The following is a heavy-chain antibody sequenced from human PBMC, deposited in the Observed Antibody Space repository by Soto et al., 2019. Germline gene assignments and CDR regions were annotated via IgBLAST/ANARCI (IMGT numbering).Heavy chain of an antibody. CDR2: IIPILGIA. CDR3: ARDDGLAYCGGDCYS. D-gene: IGHD2-21*02. CDR1: GGTFSSYT. Sequence: QVQLVQSGAEVKKPGSSVKVSCKASGGTFSSYTISWVRQAPGQGLEWMGRIIPILGIANYAQKFQGRVTXPXXXSXGTAYMELSSLRSEDTAVYYCARDDGLAYCGGDCYSWGQGTLVTVSS. V-gene: IGHV1-69*02. J-gene: IGHJ4*02.